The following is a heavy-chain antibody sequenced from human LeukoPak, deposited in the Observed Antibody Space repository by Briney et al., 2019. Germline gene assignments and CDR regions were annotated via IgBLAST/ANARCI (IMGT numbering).Heavy chain of an antibody. Sequence: PGRSLRLSCAASGFTVDDYAMHWVRQAPGKGLEWVSGISWNSGSIGYADSVKGRFTISRDNAKNSLYLQMNSLRAEDMALYYCAKGRGAVAGKGDFDYWGQGTLVTVSS. CDR3: AKGRGAVAGKGDFDY. J-gene: IGHJ4*02. D-gene: IGHD6-19*01. CDR2: ISWNSGSI. CDR1: GFTVDDYA. V-gene: IGHV3-9*03.